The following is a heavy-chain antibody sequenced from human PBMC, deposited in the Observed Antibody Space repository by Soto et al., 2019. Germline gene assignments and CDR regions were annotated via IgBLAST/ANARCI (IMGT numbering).Heavy chain of an antibody. V-gene: IGHV4-59*12. J-gene: IGHJ4*02. CDR1: GGSMISYY. D-gene: IGHD3-10*01. Sequence: SETLSLTCTVSGGSMISYYWSWIRQPPWRGLEWIGFIYYAGSTKYNPSLNSRVTISVDTSKNQFSLKLSSVTAADTAVYYCARGPRLLVRGVTNLDEWGQGTLVTVSS. CDR2: IYYAGST. CDR3: ARGPRLLVRGVTNLDE.